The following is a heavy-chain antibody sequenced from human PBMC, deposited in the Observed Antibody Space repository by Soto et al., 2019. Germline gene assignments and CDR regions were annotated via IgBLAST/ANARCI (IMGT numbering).Heavy chain of an antibody. D-gene: IGHD2-2*01. V-gene: IGHV1-8*02. CDR1: GYTFTSYD. Sequence: ASVKVSCKASGYTFTSYDINWVRRATGQGLEWMGWMNPNSGNTGYAQKFQGRVTMTRNTSISTAYMELSSLRSEDTAVYYCARGQYQLLTVYYYYMDVWGKGTTVTVSS. J-gene: IGHJ6*03. CDR3: ARGQYQLLTVYYYYMDV. CDR2: MNPNSGNT.